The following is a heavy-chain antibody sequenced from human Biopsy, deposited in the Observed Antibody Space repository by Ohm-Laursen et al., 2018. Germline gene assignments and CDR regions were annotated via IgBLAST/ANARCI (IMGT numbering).Heavy chain of an antibody. D-gene: IGHD2-15*01. Sequence: GASVKVSCKASGYTFTGQYLHWVRQVPGQGLEWMGWINPQSGTTKFAQDFQGRVTMTRDTSITTAYMELRRLRSDDTAVYYCAKGQDLRGGAEYFQHWGQGALVTVSS. V-gene: IGHV1-2*02. J-gene: IGHJ1*01. CDR3: AKGQDLRGGAEYFQH. CDR1: GYTFTGQY. CDR2: INPQSGTT.